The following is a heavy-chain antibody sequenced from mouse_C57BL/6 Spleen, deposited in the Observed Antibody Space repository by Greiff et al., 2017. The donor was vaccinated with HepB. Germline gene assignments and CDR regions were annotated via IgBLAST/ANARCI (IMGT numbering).Heavy chain of an antibody. CDR3: ATRAYYSNYPYYYAMDD. CDR2: IYPGSGNT. D-gene: IGHD2-5*01. J-gene: IGHJ4*01. CDR1: GYTFTDYY. V-gene: IGHV1-84*01. Sequence: VQLQQSGPELVKPGASVKISCKASGYTFTDYYINWVKQRPGQGLEWIGWIYPGSGNTKYNEKFKGKATLTVDTSSSTAYMQLSSLTSEDSAVYFCATRAYYSNYPYYYAMDDWGQGTSVTVSS.